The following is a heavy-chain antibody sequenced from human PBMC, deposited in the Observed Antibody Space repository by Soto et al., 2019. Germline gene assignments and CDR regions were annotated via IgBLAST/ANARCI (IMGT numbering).Heavy chain of an antibody. J-gene: IGHJ4*02. V-gene: IGHV3-23*01. CDR2: ISAST. D-gene: IGHD6-13*01. CDR3: AIRMYSTRWYYLDY. CDR1: GFTVSSYA. Sequence: EMQLLESGGGLVQAGGSLRLSCAASGFTVSSYALSWVRQAPGKGLEWVSGISASTYYADSVKGRFTISRDTSKNTLYLQMNSLRAEDTAIYFCAIRMYSTRWYYLDYWGQGTLVTVSS.